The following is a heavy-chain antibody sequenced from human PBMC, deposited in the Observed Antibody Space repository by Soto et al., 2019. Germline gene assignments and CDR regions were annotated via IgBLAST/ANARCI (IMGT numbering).Heavy chain of an antibody. CDR1: GFTFDDYG. J-gene: IGHJ5*02. D-gene: IGHD2-2*01. CDR2: INWNGGST. V-gene: IGHV3-20*01. CDR3: AREGVYCSSTSCYHNWFDP. Sequence: GGSLRLSCAASGFTFDDYGMGWVRQAPGKGLEWVSGINWNGGSTGYADSVKGRFTISRDNAKNSLYLQMNSLRAEDTALYHCAREGVYCSSTSCYHNWFDPWGQGTLVTVSS.